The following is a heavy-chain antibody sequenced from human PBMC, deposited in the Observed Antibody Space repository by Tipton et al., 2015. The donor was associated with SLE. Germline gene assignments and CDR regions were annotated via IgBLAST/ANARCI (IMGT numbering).Heavy chain of an antibody. CDR2: ISWNSGNI. J-gene: IGHJ3*02. CDR1: GFKFDNYA. Sequence: SLRLSCAASGFKFDNYAIHWVRQIPGKGLEWVSGISWNSGNIGYADSVKGRFTISRDNAKNSLYLQMNSLRPEDTAMYYCAKDIYGSGPRNAFDIWGQGTMVTVSS. V-gene: IGHV3-9*01. CDR3: AKDIYGSGPRNAFDI. D-gene: IGHD3-10*01.